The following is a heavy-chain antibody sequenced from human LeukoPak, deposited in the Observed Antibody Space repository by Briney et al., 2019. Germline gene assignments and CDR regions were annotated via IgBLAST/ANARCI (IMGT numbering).Heavy chain of an antibody. CDR1: GFTFDDYG. J-gene: IGHJ4*02. Sequence: GGSLKLSCAASGFTFDDYGMSWVRQAPGKGLEWVSGINWNGDNTGYGDSVKGRFTISRDNAKNSLYLQMNSLRAEDTALYYCAREREGPYDSSGYLAPDYWGQGTLVTVSS. V-gene: IGHV3-20*04. CDR2: INWNGDNT. CDR3: AREREGPYDSSGYLAPDY. D-gene: IGHD3-22*01.